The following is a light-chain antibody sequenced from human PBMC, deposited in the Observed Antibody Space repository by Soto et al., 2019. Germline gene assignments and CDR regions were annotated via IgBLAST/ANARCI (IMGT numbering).Light chain of an antibody. CDR3: QSYDSSLSGYVV. V-gene: IGLV1-40*01. Sequence: QLVLTQPPSVSGAPGQRVTISCTGSSSNIGAGYDVHWYQQRPGTAPKLLIYGNSNRPSGVPDRFSGSKSGTSASLAITGLQAEDEADYYCQSYDSSLSGYVVFGGGTKLTVL. J-gene: IGLJ2*01. CDR1: SSNIGAGYD. CDR2: GNS.